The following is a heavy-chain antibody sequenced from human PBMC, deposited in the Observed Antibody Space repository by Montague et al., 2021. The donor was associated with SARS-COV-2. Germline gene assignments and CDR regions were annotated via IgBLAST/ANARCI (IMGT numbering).Heavy chain of an antibody. D-gene: IGHD3-10*01. J-gene: IGHJ3*01. V-gene: IGHV2-5*02. CDR1: GFSLSTNLVG. CDR2: ISGDDDK. Sequence: PALVKPTQTLTLTCTFSGFSLSTNLVGVAWIRQPPGKALEWLALISGDDDKRYSPSLMSRLTITGDTSRNQVVLTMTDMDPVDTATYYCAHRSVLWFGCHAFDVWGQGTMVTVSS. CDR3: AHRSVLWFGCHAFDV.